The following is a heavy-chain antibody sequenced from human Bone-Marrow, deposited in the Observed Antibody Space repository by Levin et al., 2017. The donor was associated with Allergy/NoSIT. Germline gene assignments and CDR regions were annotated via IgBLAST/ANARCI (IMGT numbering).Heavy chain of an antibody. J-gene: IGHJ6*03. Sequence: SETLSLTCAVSGYSIRNGHYWGWIRQPPGKGLEWIGSMYENGNTYYNPSLKSRVGISVDTSKNQFSLKLSSVTVADTAVCYCARLECSGGGCYYYYYYMDVWGKGTTVTVAS. D-gene: IGHD2-15*01. CDR2: MYENGNT. V-gene: IGHV4-38-2*01. CDR3: ARLECSGGGCYYYYYYMDV. CDR1: GYSIRNGHY.